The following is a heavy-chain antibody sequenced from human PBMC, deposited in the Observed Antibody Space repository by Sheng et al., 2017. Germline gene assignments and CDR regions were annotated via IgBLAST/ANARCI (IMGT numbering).Heavy chain of an antibody. D-gene: IGHD2-15*01. CDR3: APRVVTPDDAFDI. J-gene: IGHJ3*02. CDR1: GFTFSSYA. V-gene: IGHV3-30-3*01. CDR2: ISYDGSNK. Sequence: QVQLVESGGGVVQPGRSLRLSCAASGFTFSSYAMHWVRQAPGKGLEWVAVISYDGSNKYYADSVKGRFTISRDNSKNTLYLQMNSLRAEDTAVYYCAPRVVTPDDAFDIWGQGTMVTVSS.